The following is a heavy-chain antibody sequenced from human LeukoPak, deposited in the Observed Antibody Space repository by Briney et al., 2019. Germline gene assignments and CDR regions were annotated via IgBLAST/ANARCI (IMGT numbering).Heavy chain of an antibody. CDR3: ARDCGYDSQRMNYFDY. CDR1: GYTFTAYY. CDR2: INANSGGT. Sequence: ASVKVSCTASGYTFTAYYMHWVRQAPGQGLEWMGWINANSGGTDYAQKFQGRVTMTRDTSTSTAYMELSSLRSDDTAVYYCARDCGYDSQRMNYFDYWGQGTPVTVSS. D-gene: IGHD5-12*01. J-gene: IGHJ4*02. V-gene: IGHV1-2*02.